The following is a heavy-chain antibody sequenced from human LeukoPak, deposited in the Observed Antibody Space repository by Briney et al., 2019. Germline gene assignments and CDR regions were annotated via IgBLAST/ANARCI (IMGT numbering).Heavy chain of an antibody. V-gene: IGHV3-15*01. Sequence: PGGSLRLSCAASRFTFRNVYMSWVRQAPGKGLEWVGRIKSNSDGGTTDYAAPVKGRFTISRDDSKSTVYLQMNSLKIEDTAVYYCTTDPLFYYDSSGHNDYWGQGTLVIVSS. CDR1: RFTFRNVY. CDR2: IKSNSDGGTT. D-gene: IGHD3-22*01. CDR3: TTDPLFYYDSSGHNDY. J-gene: IGHJ4*02.